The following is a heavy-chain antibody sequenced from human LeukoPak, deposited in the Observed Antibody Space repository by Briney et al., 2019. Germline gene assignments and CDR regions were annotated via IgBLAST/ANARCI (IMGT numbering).Heavy chain of an antibody. Sequence: TGGSLRLSCAASGFTSSSYSMNWFGQVPGKGLEWVSYISSSSSTIYYADSVKGRFTISRDNSKNTLYLQMNSLRAEDTAVYYCARGYRDAFDIWGQGTMVTVSS. V-gene: IGHV3-48*01. CDR1: GFTSSSYS. CDR3: ARGYRDAFDI. J-gene: IGHJ3*02. CDR2: ISSSSSTI. D-gene: IGHD5-18*01.